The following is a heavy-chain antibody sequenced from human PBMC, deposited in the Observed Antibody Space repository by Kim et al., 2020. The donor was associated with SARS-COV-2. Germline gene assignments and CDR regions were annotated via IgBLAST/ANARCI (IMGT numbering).Heavy chain of an antibody. V-gene: IGHV3-15*01. D-gene: IGHD2-15*01. CDR1: GFRFSNAW. CDR3: STGYCSGDTCLP. J-gene: IGHJ6*02. CDR2: IKSKGAGGTT. Sequence: GGSLRLSCAGSGFRFSNAWMSWVRQAPEKGLEWLGRIKSKGAGGTTEYAAPVKGRFTISRDDSKNTLYLEMNSLKTDDTAVYYCSTGYCSGDTCLPWGQGTTVTVSS.